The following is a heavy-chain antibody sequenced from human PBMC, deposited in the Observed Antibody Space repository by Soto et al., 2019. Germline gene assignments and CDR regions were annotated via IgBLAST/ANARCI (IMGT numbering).Heavy chain of an antibody. CDR2: ISNSGNT. Sequence: QVQLQESGPGLVKPSQTLSLTCTVSGGSISSGGYYWSWIRQHSGKGLAWIGYISNSGNTNYSPSLRSRVTISVDTSKIGFSLKLSSVTAADTAVYYCARDGGYCSSTSCPGNAFDIWGQGTMVTVSS. J-gene: IGHJ3*02. D-gene: IGHD2-2*01. CDR1: GGSISSGGYY. V-gene: IGHV4-31*03. CDR3: ARDGGYCSSTSCPGNAFDI.